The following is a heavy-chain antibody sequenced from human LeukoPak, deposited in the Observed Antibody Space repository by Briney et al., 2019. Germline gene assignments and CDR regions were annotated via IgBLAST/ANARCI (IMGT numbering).Heavy chain of an antibody. Sequence: PSETLSLTCTVSGGSIRGSSYYWVWIRQPPGKGLEWIGTIYYSGSTYYNPSLKSRVTISADTSKNQLSLKVRSVTAADTAVYCCARSSGVVIHNWFDPWGQGTLVTVSS. CDR3: ARSSGVVIHNWFDP. J-gene: IGHJ5*02. CDR2: IYYSGST. CDR1: GGSIRGSSYY. V-gene: IGHV4-39*01. D-gene: IGHD3-3*01.